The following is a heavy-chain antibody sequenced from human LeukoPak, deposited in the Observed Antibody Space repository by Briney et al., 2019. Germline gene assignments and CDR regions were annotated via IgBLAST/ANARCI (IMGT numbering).Heavy chain of an antibody. CDR2: IYPGDSRV. CDR1: GCRFTSYW. D-gene: IGHD6-13*01. V-gene: IGHV5-51*01. J-gene: IGHJ5*02. CDR3: ACRDLSSTWSFP. Sequence: GESLQISCHGLGCRFTSYWIGWVRQLPGQGMEWMGVIYPGDSRVRYNPSFQGQVTISVDKSTRTAYLQWVSLKASDTAMYYCACRDLSSTWSFPWGQGTLVTVSS.